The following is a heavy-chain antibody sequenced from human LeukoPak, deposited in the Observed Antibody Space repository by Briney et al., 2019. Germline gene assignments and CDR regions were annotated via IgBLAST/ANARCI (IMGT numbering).Heavy chain of an antibody. Sequence: ASVKVSCKASGYIFTNYGMNWVRQAPGQGLEWMGWINTNTGNPTYAQGFTGRFVFSLDTSVSTAYLQISSLKAEDTAVYYCARVGAVAGSPLDYWGQGTLVTVSS. CDR3: ARVGAVAGSPLDY. V-gene: IGHV7-4-1*02. J-gene: IGHJ4*02. D-gene: IGHD6-19*01. CDR1: GYIFTNYG. CDR2: INTNTGNP.